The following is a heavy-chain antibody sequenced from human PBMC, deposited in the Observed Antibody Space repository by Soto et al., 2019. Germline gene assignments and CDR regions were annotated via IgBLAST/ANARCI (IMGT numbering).Heavy chain of an antibody. J-gene: IGHJ6*02. CDR1: GFTFSSYA. Sequence: PGGSLRLSCAASGFTFSSYAMHWVRQAPGKGLEWVAVISYDGSNKYYADSVKGRFTISRDNSKNTLYLQMNSLRAEDTAVYYCASPDYDFWSGFYYYYGMDVWGQGTTVTVSS. CDR3: ASPDYDFWSGFYYYYGMDV. CDR2: ISYDGSNK. D-gene: IGHD3-3*01. V-gene: IGHV3-30-3*01.